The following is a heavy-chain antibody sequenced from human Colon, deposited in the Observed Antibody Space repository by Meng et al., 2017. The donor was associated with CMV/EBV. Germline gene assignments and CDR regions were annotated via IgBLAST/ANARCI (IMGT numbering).Heavy chain of an antibody. CDR3: VRDQSEYDNSWFWIY. Sequence: SGFTFTNFFMHWVRQAPGQGLEWVAVINPSGDYTNYAQKFQGRVTVTRDTPTSTVYMEVTSLRSEDTAVYYCVRDQSEYDNSWFWIYWGQGTLVTVSS. D-gene: IGHD6-13*01. J-gene: IGHJ4*02. CDR1: GFTFTNFF. CDR2: INPSGDYT. V-gene: IGHV1-46*03.